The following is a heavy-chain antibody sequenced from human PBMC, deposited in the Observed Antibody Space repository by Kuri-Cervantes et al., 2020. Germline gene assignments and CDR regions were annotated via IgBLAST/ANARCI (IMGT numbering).Heavy chain of an antibody. V-gene: IGHV2-5*01. Sequence: SGPTLVKPTQTLTLTCTFSGFSFSTSGVGVRWIRQPPGKALEWLALIYWNDDKRYSPSLKSRLTITKDTSKNQMVLTMTNMDPVDTATYYCAHRGDWAIRPIIWGQGTMVTVSS. CDR2: IYWNDDK. CDR1: GFSFSTSGVG. CDR3: AHRGDWAIRPII. D-gene: IGHD2-21*01. J-gene: IGHJ3*02.